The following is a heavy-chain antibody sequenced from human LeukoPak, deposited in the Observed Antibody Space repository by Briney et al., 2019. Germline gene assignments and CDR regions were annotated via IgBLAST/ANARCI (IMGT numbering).Heavy chain of an antibody. J-gene: IGHJ3*01. Sequence: GGSLRLSCAASGFTFSRYWMHWVRQAPGKGLVWVSRISNDGSCLSYADSVRGRFIISRDNAKNTLYLQMNSLRAEDTAVYFCTSLVVTDNWAFDVWGQGTTVSVSS. CDR3: TSLVVTDNWAFDV. V-gene: IGHV3-74*01. CDR2: ISNDGSCL. D-gene: IGHD2-21*02. CDR1: GFTFSRYW.